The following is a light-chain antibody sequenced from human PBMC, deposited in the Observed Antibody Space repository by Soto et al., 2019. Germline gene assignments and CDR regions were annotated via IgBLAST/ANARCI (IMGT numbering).Light chain of an antibody. V-gene: IGLV1-40*01. CDR1: SSNIGAGYD. Sequence: QSVLTQPPSVSGAPGQRVTISCTGSSSNIGAGYDVHWYQQLPGTAPKLLIYGNSNRPSGVPDRFSGSKSGTSASLAITGLQAEDEADYYCQSYDNSLSAYYVCGTGTKVTVL. CDR2: GNS. J-gene: IGLJ1*01. CDR3: QSYDNSLSAYYV.